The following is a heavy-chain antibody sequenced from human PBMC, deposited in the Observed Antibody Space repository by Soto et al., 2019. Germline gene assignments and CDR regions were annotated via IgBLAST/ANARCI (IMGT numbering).Heavy chain of an antibody. Sequence: SETLSLTCTVSGGSISSSSYYWGWIRQPPGKGLEWIGSIYCSGSTYYNPSLKSRVTISVDTSKNQFSLKLSSVTAADTAVYYCARQSANPQLLYFYYYYGMDVWGQGTTVTVSS. D-gene: IGHD2-2*02. J-gene: IGHJ6*02. V-gene: IGHV4-39*01. CDR2: IYCSGST. CDR3: ARQSANPQLLYFYYYYGMDV. CDR1: GGSISSSSYY.